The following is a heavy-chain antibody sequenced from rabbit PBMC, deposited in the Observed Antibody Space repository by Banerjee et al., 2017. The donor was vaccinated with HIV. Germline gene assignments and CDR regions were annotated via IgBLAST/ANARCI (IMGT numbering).Heavy chain of an antibody. J-gene: IGHJ4*01. D-gene: IGHD4-1*01. CDR2: INTSSGTS. V-gene: IGHV1S45*01. CDR1: GFSFSINYY. Sequence: QEQLVESGGGLVQPEGSLTLTCTASGFSFSINYYMCWVRQAPGKGLEWIACINTSSGTSVYATWAKGRLTISRTSSPTVALQMTSLRAADTATCFCARDLAGVIGRNFNLWGPAALVPVS. CDR3: ARDLAGVIGRNFNL.